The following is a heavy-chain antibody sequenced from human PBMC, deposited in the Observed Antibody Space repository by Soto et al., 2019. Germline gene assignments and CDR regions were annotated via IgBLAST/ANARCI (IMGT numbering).Heavy chain of an antibody. CDR1: GYTFTGYY. J-gene: IGHJ3*02. Sequence: ASVKVSCKASGYTFTGYYMHWVRQAPGQGLEWMGWINPNSGGTNYAQKFQGWVTMTRDTSISTAYMELSRLRSDHTAVYYFPGSSWLYDAFDIWGQGTMVTVSS. V-gene: IGHV1-2*04. CDR2: INPNSGGT. D-gene: IGHD6-13*01. CDR3: PGSSWLYDAFDI.